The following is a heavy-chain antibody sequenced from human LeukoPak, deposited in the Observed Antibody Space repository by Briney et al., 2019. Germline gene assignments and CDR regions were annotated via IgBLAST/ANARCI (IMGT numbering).Heavy chain of an antibody. D-gene: IGHD6-19*01. Sequence: PGGSLRLSCAASGFTFSSYSMNWARQAPGKGLEWVSSISSSSSYIYYADSVKGRFTISRDNAKNSLYLQMNSLRAEDTAVYYCARETSSGWGRLVWYYGMDVWGKGTTVTVSS. CDR1: GFTFSSYS. CDR2: ISSSSSYI. V-gene: IGHV3-21*01. CDR3: ARETSSGWGRLVWYYGMDV. J-gene: IGHJ6*04.